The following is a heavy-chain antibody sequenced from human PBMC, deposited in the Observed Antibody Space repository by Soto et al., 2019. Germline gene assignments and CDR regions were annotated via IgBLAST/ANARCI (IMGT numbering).Heavy chain of an antibody. V-gene: IGHV3-74*01. CDR3: ARGEDYGDSLNY. Sequence: EVQLVESGGGLVQPGGSLRLSCAASGFTFSTYWMYWVRQAPGKGLVWVSRINSDGSSKSYADSVKGRLTISRDNAKKTLYLQMNSLRAEGTAVYYCARGEDYGDSLNYWGQGTLVTVSS. CDR1: GFTFSTYW. J-gene: IGHJ4*02. D-gene: IGHD4-17*01. CDR2: INSDGSSK.